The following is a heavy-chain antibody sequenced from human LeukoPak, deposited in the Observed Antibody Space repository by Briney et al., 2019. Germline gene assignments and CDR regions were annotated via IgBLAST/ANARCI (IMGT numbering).Heavy chain of an antibody. CDR1: GGSISSYY. J-gene: IGHJ6*02. CDR3: ASGYSYGVYYYYGMDV. D-gene: IGHD5-18*01. CDR2: IYYSGST. Sequence: SETLSLTCTVSGGSISSYYWSWIRQPLGKGLEWIGYIYYSGSTNYNPSLKSRVTISVDTSKNQFSLKLSSVTAADTAVYYCASGYSYGVYYYYGMDVWGQGTTVTVSS. V-gene: IGHV4-59*01.